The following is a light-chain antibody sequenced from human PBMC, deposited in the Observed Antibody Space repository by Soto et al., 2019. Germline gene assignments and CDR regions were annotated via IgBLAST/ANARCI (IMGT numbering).Light chain of an antibody. CDR3: QQYNSFPT. V-gene: IGKV1-5*03. CDR2: KAS. CDR1: QSISSW. J-gene: IGKJ1*01. Sequence: DIQMTQSPSTLSASVGDRVTITCRASQSISSWLAWYQQKPGKAPKLLIYKASSLESGVPSRFSGSGSGTEFTLTISSLQPDDLATYYCQQYNSFPTFGQGTKVES.